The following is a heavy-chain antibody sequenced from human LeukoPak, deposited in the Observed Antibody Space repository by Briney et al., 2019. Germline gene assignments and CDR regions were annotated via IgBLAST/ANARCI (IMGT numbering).Heavy chain of an antibody. J-gene: IGHJ4*02. Sequence: GGSLRLSCAASGFTLSSCAMSWVRQAPEKGLEWVSAISGSGGSTYYADSVKGRFTISRDNSKNTLYLQMNSLRAEDTAVYYCAKRGSGTPNYWGQGTLVTVSS. CDR3: AKRGSGTPNY. CDR2: ISGSGGST. V-gene: IGHV3-23*01. CDR1: GFTLSSCA. D-gene: IGHD3-10*01.